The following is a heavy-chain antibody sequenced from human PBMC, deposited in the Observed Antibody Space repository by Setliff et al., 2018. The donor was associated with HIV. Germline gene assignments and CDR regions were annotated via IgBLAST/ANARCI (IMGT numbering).Heavy chain of an antibody. D-gene: IGHD6-19*01. Sequence: LSLTCTVSGGSISSSSYFWGWIRQPPGKGLECIATIHYSGNTYYNPSLKSRVTISVDTSKNQYSLKLTSVTAADTAVYYCAQLIAVGGIDYWGQGTLVTVSS. V-gene: IGHV4-39*07. CDR3: AQLIAVGGIDY. CDR2: IHYSGNT. CDR1: GGSISSSSYF. J-gene: IGHJ4*02.